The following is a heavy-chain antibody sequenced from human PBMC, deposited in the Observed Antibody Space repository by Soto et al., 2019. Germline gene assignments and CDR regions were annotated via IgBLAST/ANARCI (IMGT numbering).Heavy chain of an antibody. CDR2: IFYSGGT. V-gene: IGHV4-31*03. Sequence: QVQLQESGPGLVKPSQTLSLICTVSGGSINSGGYYWTWIRQHPRTGLEWIGNIFYSGGTYYTPFLMSRVSISADTSDNQFSLTLSSVTAADTAVYFCARGYRPSGYSSSWVFDYWGQGTLVDVSS. CDR1: GGSINSGGYY. J-gene: IGHJ4*02. CDR3: ARGYRPSGYSSSWVFDY. D-gene: IGHD6-13*01.